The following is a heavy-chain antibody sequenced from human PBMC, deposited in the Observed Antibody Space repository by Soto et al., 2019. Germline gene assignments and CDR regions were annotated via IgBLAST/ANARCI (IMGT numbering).Heavy chain of an antibody. V-gene: IGHV5-51*01. CDR2: IYPGDSDT. J-gene: IGHJ4*02. CDR3: ARDKITGLFDY. CDR1: GYSFSSYW. D-gene: IGHD2-8*02. Sequence: GESLKISCKASGYSFSSYWIGWARQMPVKGLEWMGIIYPGDSDTRYSPSFQGQVTISADKSISTAYLQWSSLKASDTAMYYCARDKITGLFDYWGQGTLVTVS.